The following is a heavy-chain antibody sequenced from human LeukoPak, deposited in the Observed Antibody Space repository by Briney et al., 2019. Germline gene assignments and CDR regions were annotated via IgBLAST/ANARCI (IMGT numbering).Heavy chain of an antibody. CDR2: INAETGNP. V-gene: IGHV7-4-1*02. J-gene: IGHJ4*02. CDR3: ARGGYYGGSGTYGFFDY. CDR1: GYTFISYA. D-gene: IGHD3-10*01. Sequence: ASVKVSCKASGYTFISYAMNWVRQAPGQGLEWMGWINAETGNPTYAQGFTGQFVFSVDTSVNTAYLQISSLRTEDTAVYYCARGGYYGGSGTYGFFDYWGQGSLVTVSS.